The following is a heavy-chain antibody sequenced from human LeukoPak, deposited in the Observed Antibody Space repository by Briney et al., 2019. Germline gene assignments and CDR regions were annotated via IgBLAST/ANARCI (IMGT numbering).Heavy chain of an antibody. J-gene: IGHJ4*02. D-gene: IGHD6-13*01. CDR2: ISGSAGSA. CDR1: GFTFSNIT. Sequence: GGSLRLSCAASGFTFSNITMTWVRQAPGKGLEWVSSISGSAGSAYYADSVKGRFSISRDNSKNTLYLQMNSLRADDTAVYYCGGSRSFFWGQGTLVTVSS. CDR3: GGSRSFF. V-gene: IGHV3-23*01.